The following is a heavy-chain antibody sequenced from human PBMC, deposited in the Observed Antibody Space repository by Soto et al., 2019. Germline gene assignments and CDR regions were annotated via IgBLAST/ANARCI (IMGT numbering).Heavy chain of an antibody. D-gene: IGHD4-17*01. CDR2: ISSSGTYI. V-gene: IGHV3-21*01. CDR1: GFTFSSYS. J-gene: IGHJ5*02. CDR3: ARITYGNWFDP. Sequence: EVQLVESGGGLDKPGGSLRLSCAASGFTFSSYSITWVRQAPGKGLEWVSSISSSGTYIYYADSVKGRFTMSRDNAKNSLYLQMNGLRAEDTAVYYCARITYGNWFDPWGQGTLVTVSS.